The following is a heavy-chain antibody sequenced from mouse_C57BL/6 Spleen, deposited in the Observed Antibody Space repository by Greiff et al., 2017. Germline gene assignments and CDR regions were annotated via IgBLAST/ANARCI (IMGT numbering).Heavy chain of an antibody. Sequence: VQLQQSGAELVKPGASVKLSCTASGFNIKDYYMHWVKQRTEQGLEWIGRIAPEDGETKYAPKFQGKATITADTSSNTAYLQLSSLTSADTAVDYWARRWGYDPHYFDYWGQGTTLTVSA. V-gene: IGHV14-2*01. CDR3: ARRWGYDPHYFDY. J-gene: IGHJ2*01. D-gene: IGHD2-2*01. CDR2: IAPEDGET. CDR1: GFNIKDYY.